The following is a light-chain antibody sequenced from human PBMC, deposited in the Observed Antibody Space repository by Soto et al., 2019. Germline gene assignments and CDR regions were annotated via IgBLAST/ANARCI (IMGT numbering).Light chain of an antibody. J-gene: IGKJ1*01. Sequence: EIVLTQSPGTLSLSPGERATLSCRASQSVSSNYLAWYQQKPGQAPRPLIYGASSRATGIPDRFSGSGAGTDFTLTISRLESEDFAVYYCQQYGSSTWTFGPGTKVVIK. CDR3: QQYGSSTWT. CDR1: QSVSSNY. V-gene: IGKV3-20*01. CDR2: GAS.